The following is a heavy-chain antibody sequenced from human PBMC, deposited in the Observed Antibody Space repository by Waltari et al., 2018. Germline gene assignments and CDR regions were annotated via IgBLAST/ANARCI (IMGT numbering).Heavy chain of an antibody. CDR3: ASLKLLWFGELAADY. J-gene: IGHJ4*02. CDR1: GFTFSSDW. Sequence: EVQLVESGGSLVQPGGSLRLSCAASGFTFSSDWMSWVRQVPGKGLEWVWNIKQDGSEKYFVDSVKGRFSIARNNAENSLYLQINSLRFEDTAVYYCASLKLLWFGELAADYWGQGTLVTVSS. V-gene: IGHV3-7*01. D-gene: IGHD3-10*01. CDR2: IKQDGSEK.